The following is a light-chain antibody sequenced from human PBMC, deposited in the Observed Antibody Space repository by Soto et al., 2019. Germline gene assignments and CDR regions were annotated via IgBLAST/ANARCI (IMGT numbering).Light chain of an antibody. CDR3: SSYASSSTLV. Sequence: QSALTQPASVSGSPGQSIAISCTGTSSDIGSYHYVSWYQHHPGTAPKLIIYEVSNRPSGVSDRFSGSKSGNTASLPISWLQAEDEADYYCSSYASSSTLVFGGGTQLTVL. J-gene: IGLJ2*01. CDR2: EVS. V-gene: IGLV2-14*01. CDR1: SSDIGSYHY.